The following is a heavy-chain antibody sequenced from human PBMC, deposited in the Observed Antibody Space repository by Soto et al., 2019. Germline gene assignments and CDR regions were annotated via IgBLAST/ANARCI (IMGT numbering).Heavy chain of an antibody. Sequence: SETLSLTCTVPGGSISSGGYYWSWIRQHPGKGLEWIGYIYYSGSTYYNPSLKSRVTISVDTSKNQFSLKLSSVTAADTAVYYCARDRRPFDSSSSGGFDPWGQGTLVTVSS. J-gene: IGHJ5*02. CDR2: IYYSGST. D-gene: IGHD6-6*01. CDR3: ARDRRPFDSSSSGGFDP. V-gene: IGHV4-31*03. CDR1: GGSISSGGYY.